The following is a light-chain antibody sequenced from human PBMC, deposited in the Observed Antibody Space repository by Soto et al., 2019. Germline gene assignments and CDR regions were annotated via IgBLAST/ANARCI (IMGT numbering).Light chain of an antibody. V-gene: IGKV1-39*01. J-gene: IGKJ1*01. CDR2: GAP. CDR3: LQTYNLPRT. Sequence: DIQMTQSRSSLSASVGDRVTITCWASLTIGDSLSWFQQKAGKPPTLLIYGAPALQSGVPARFSGSGSGTDFTLTISNMQREDFATYYCLQTYNLPRTFGQGTKVDI. CDR1: LTIGDS.